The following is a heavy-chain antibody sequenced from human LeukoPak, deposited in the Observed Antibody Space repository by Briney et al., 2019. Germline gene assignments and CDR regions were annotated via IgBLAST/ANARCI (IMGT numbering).Heavy chain of an antibody. V-gene: IGHV3-20*04. CDR1: GFTFDDYA. CDR3: ARVSDSSGYYPIDY. CDR2: IKWNGGST. D-gene: IGHD3-22*01. J-gene: IGHJ4*02. Sequence: GGSLRLSCAASGFTFDDYAMSWVRQAPGKGLEWVSGIKWNGGSTSYADSVKGRFTISRDNAKNSLYLQMNSLRAEDTALYYCARVSDSSGYYPIDYWGQGTLVTVSS.